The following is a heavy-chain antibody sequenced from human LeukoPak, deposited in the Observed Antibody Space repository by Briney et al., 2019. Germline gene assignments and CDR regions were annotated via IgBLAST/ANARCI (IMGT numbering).Heavy chain of an antibody. CDR3: ARARKFYCDSSGYDYYYYGMDV. D-gene: IGHD3-22*01. J-gene: IGHJ6*02. CDR2: INAGNGNT. CDR1: GYTFTSYA. Sequence: ASVKVSCKASGYTFTSYAMHWVRQAPGQRLEWMGWINAGNGNTKYSQKFQGRVTITRDTSASTAYMELSSLRSEDTAVYYCARARKFYCDSSGYDYYYYGMDVWGQGTTVTVSS. V-gene: IGHV1-3*01.